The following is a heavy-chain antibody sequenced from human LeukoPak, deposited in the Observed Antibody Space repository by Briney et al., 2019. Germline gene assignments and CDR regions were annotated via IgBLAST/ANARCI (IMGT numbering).Heavy chain of an antibody. V-gene: IGHV1-24*01. D-gene: IGHD3/OR15-3a*01. Sequence: VASVKVSCKVSGYTLTELSMHRVRQAPGKGLEWMGDFDPEDGETIYAQKFQGRVTMTEDTSTDTAYMELSSLRSEDTAVYYCAGGLGDFDYWGQGTLVTVSS. CDR3: AGGLGDFDY. CDR1: GYTLTELS. CDR2: FDPEDGET. J-gene: IGHJ4*02.